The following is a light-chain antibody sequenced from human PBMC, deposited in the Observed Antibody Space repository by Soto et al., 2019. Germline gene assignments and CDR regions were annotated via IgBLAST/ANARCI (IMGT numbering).Light chain of an antibody. CDR3: AAWDDSLSGPRAV. CDR1: SSNIGSNY. Sequence: QSVLTQPPSASGTPGQRVTISCSGSSSNIGSNYVYWYQQLPGTAPKLLIYRNNQRPSGVPDRFSGSKSGTSASLAISGLRSEDEADYYCAAWDDSLSGPRAVLGGGTQLTVL. V-gene: IGLV1-47*01. J-gene: IGLJ7*01. CDR2: RNN.